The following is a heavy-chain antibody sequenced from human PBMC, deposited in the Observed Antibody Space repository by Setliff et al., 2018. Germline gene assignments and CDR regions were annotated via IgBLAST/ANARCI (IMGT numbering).Heavy chain of an antibody. Sequence: EASVKVSCKASGGTFGNHGISWVRQAPGQGLEWMGGIIPILAITNYAQKFQGRVTITAEESTTTASMELTSLRSEDTAVYYCARGRQRGGYCSGSSCSGAFEIWGQGTMVTVSS. V-gene: IGHV1-69*10. CDR1: GGTFGNHG. CDR2: IIPILAIT. J-gene: IGHJ3*02. CDR3: ARGRQRGGYCSGSSCSGAFEI. D-gene: IGHD2-15*01.